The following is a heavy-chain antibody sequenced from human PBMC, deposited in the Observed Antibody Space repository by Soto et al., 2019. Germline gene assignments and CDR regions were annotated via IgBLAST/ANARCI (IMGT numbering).Heavy chain of an antibody. CDR1: GGSISSYY. Sequence: QVQLQESGPGLVKPSETLSLNCTVSGGSISSYYWSWIRQSPGKGLEWIGYIYYSGSTNYNPALKRRVTISVDTSKNQFSRKLSSVTAADTAVYYCARGSSGWPPRLDYWCQGTLVTVSS. CDR3: ARGSSGWPPRLDY. CDR2: IYYSGST. J-gene: IGHJ4*02. D-gene: IGHD6-19*01. V-gene: IGHV4-59*01.